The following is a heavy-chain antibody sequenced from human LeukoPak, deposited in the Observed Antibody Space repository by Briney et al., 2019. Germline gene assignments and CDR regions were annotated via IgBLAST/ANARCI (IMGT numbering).Heavy chain of an antibody. CDR2: IYYSGST. CDR1: GRSISSHY. V-gene: IGHV4-59*11. Sequence: SERLSLTCTVSGRSISSHYWSWTRQPPGKGLEWLGYIYYSGSTTYNPSLRSRVTTSIKTSTNLFSLKLSSLTAADTAVVYYARVQRALDGADYWGQGSLVTVSS. D-gene: IGHD1-1*01. CDR3: ARVQRALDGADY. J-gene: IGHJ4*02.